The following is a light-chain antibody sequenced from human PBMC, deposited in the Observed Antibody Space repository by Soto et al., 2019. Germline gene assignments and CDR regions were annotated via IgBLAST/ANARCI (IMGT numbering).Light chain of an antibody. Sequence: DIVMTQAPDSLAVSLGERATINCKSSQSVLYSSNNKNYLAWYQQRPGQPPKLLIYWASTRECGVPDRFSGSGSGTDFTLTITSLQAEDVAVYYCQQYESTPPTFGQGTKLEIK. V-gene: IGKV4-1*01. CDR1: QSVLYSSNNKNY. CDR2: WAS. J-gene: IGKJ2*01. CDR3: QQYESTPPT.